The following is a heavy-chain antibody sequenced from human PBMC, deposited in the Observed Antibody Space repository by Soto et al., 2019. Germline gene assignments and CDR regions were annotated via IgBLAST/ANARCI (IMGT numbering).Heavy chain of an antibody. CDR1: GCSISSGGYY. Sequence: SETLSLTCPFSGCSISSGGYYWSWIRQHPGKGLEWIGYIYYSGSTYYNPSLKSRVTISVDTSKNQFSLKLSSVTAADTAVYYCATQWTSGNFFDYWGQGTLVTVSS. D-gene: IGHD6-19*01. J-gene: IGHJ4*02. CDR2: IYYSGST. CDR3: ATQWTSGNFFDY. V-gene: IGHV4-31*03.